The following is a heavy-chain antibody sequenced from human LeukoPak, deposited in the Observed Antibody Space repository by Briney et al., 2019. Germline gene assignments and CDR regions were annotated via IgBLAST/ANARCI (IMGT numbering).Heavy chain of an antibody. CDR2: IFYSGST. V-gene: IGHV4-59*01. CDR3: ARGGSYGYADI. Sequence: SSETLSLTCAVYGGSFSGYYWSWIRQPPGKGLEWIGYIFYSGSTNYNPSLQRRVTISVDTSKNQFSLRLSSVTAADTAVYYCARGGSYGYADIWGQGTMVTVSS. D-gene: IGHD5-12*01. J-gene: IGHJ3*02. CDR1: GGSFSGYY.